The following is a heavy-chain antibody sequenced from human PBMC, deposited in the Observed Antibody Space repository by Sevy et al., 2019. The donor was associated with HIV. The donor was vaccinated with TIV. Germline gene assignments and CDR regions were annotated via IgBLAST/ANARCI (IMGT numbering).Heavy chain of an antibody. CDR1: GFTFDTYS. D-gene: IGHD2-21*02. J-gene: IGHJ4*02. V-gene: IGHV3-33*08. CDR3: ARGGGYCGGDCYSIDY. CDR2: IWYDGTIK. Sequence: GGSLRLSCVASGFTFDTYSVAWVRQAPGKGLEWVALIWYDGTIKYYADSVKGRFTISRDNSKDTLFLQMNSLTPEDTAVYYCARGGGYCGGDCYSIDYWGQGALVTVSS.